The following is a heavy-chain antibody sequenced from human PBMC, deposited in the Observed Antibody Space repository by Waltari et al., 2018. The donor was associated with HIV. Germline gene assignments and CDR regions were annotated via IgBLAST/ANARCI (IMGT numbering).Heavy chain of an antibody. Sequence: EVLLVESGGGLGKPGRSLRLSCAASGFTFRDAWMSWVRQAPGKGLEWVGRIKSNTDGGTTDYAAPVKGRFTISRDDSKTTLYLEMNSLKTEDTAVYYCTTVGGGTRDYWGQGTLITVSS. CDR1: GFTFRDAW. J-gene: IGHJ4*02. CDR3: TTVGGGTRDY. D-gene: IGHD3-16*01. V-gene: IGHV3-15*01. CDR2: IKSNTDGGTT.